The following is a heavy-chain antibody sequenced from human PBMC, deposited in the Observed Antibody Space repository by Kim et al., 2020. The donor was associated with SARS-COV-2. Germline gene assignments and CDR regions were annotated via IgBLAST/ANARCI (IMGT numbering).Heavy chain of an antibody. Sequence: GGSLRLSCAASGFTFSSYSMNWVRQAPGKGLEWVSSISSSSSYIYYADSVKGRFTISRDNAKNSLYLQMNSLRAEDTAVYYCARDYVVVPAAMVEDAFDIWGQGTMVTVSS. J-gene: IGHJ3*02. CDR3: ARDYVVVPAAMVEDAFDI. CDR2: ISSSSSYI. V-gene: IGHV3-21*01. CDR1: GFTFSSYS. D-gene: IGHD2-2*01.